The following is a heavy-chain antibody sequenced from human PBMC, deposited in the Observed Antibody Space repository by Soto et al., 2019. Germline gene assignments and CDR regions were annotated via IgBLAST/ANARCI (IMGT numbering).Heavy chain of an antibody. CDR1: GGSISSGGYS. CDR2: IYYSKST. J-gene: IGHJ5*02. CDR3: ARSVFP. Sequence: SETLSLTCTVSGGSISSGGYSWSWNRQQPGKGLEWIGYIYYSKSTYYNPSLKSRVTISLDTSKNQFSLKLTSVTAADTAVYYCARSVFPWGQGTLVTVSS. V-gene: IGHV4-31*03.